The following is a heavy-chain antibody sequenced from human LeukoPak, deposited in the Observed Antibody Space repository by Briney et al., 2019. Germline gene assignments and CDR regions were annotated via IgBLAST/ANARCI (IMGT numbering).Heavy chain of an antibody. V-gene: IGHV3-74*01. Sequence: GGSLRLSCAASGFTFSSYWMHWVRQAPGKGLVWVSRISTDGSSTKYADFVEGRFTISRDNAKNSLCLQMNSLRAEDTAVYYCARSGSYLTHYFDYWGQGTLVTVSS. D-gene: IGHD1-26*01. CDR1: GFTFSSYW. CDR2: ISTDGSST. CDR3: ARSGSYLTHYFDY. J-gene: IGHJ4*02.